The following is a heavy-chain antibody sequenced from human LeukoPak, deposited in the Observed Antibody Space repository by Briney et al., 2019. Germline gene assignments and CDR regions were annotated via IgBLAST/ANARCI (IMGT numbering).Heavy chain of an antibody. CDR3: ARDNSGSSGGNFDF. Sequence: SETLSLTCTVPGGSISGYYWSWIRQPPGKGLEWIGYIYYTGSINYNPSLKSRVTISVDTSKNHFSLKLSSVTAADTAVYYCARDNSGSSGGNFDFWGQGTLVTVSS. CDR2: IYYTGSI. CDR1: GGSISGYY. D-gene: IGHD1-26*01. J-gene: IGHJ4*02. V-gene: IGHV4-59*01.